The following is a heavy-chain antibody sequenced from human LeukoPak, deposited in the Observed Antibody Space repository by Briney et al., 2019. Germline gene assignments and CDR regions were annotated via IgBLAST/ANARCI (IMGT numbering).Heavy chain of an antibody. V-gene: IGHV1-69*04. J-gene: IGHJ5*02. CDR1: GGTFSSYA. D-gene: IGHD6-13*01. CDR3: ARHSSWYAENWFDP. CDR2: IIPILGIA. Sequence: ASVKVSCKASGGTFSSYAISWVRQAPGQGLEWMGRIIPILGIANYAQKFRGRVTITADKSTSTAYMELSSLRSEDTAVYYCARHSSWYAENWFDPWGQGTLVTVSS.